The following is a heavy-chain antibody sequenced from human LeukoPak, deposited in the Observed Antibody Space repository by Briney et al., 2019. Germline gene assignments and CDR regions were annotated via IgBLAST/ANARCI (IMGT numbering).Heavy chain of an antibody. CDR3: ARPARQWGSAPGAFDI. V-gene: IGHV4-59*01. CDR1: GGSISSYY. D-gene: IGHD3-16*01. J-gene: IGHJ3*02. CDR2: IYYSGST. Sequence: PSETLSLTCTVSGGSISSYYWSWIRRPPGKGLEWIGYIYYSGSTNYNPSLKGRVTISVDTSKNQFSLKLSSVTAADTAVYYCARPARQWGSAPGAFDIWGQGTMVTVSS.